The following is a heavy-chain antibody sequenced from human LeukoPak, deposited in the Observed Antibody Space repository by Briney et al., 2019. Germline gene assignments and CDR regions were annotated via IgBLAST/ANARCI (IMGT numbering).Heavy chain of an antibody. CDR2: INHSGST. D-gene: IGHD6-19*01. V-gene: IGHV4-4*02. CDR1: GGFISSSNW. Sequence: SETLSLTCAVSGGFISSSNWWSWVRQPPGKGLEWIGEINHSGSTNYNPSLKSRVTISVDTSKNQFSLKLSSVTAADTAVYYCARDPRIAVAGTDAFDIWGQGTMVTVSS. J-gene: IGHJ3*02. CDR3: ARDPRIAVAGTDAFDI.